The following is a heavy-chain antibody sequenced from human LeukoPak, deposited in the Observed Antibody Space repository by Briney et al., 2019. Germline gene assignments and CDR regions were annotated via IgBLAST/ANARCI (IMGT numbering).Heavy chain of an antibody. D-gene: IGHD3-22*01. V-gene: IGHV4-31*03. J-gene: IGHJ3*02. CDR3: ARDLLDSVTMIVVALDAFDI. CDR2: IYYSGST. CDR1: GGSISSGGYY. Sequence: SPSETLSLTCTVSGGSISSGGYYWSWIRQHPGKGLEWIGYIYYSGSTYYNPSLKSRVTISVDTSKNQFSLKLSSVTAADTAVYYCARDLLDSVTMIVVALDAFDIWGQGTMVTVSS.